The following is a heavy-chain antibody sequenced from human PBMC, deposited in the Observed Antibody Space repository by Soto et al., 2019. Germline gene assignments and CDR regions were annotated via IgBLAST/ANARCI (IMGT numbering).Heavy chain of an antibody. J-gene: IGHJ4*02. CDR3: ATAGGGYLDF. CDR1: GFTFSYYA. CDR2: MSNDGGEE. Sequence: QVQLVESGGGVVQPGGSLRLSCAASGFTFSYYALHWVRQAPGKGPEWVADMSNDGGEEVYADSVKGRFTISRDNSKNPLHLEMNSLRPEDTAVYYSATAGGGYLDFWGQGTLVTVSS. V-gene: IGHV3-30*04. D-gene: IGHD2-15*01.